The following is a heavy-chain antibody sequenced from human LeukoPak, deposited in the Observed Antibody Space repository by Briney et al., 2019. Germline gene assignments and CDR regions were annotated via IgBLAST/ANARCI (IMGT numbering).Heavy chain of an antibody. D-gene: IGHD1-14*01. CDR3: ARLTPADV. J-gene: IGHJ6*04. V-gene: IGHV4-34*01. CDR1: GGSFSGYY. CDR2: INHSGST. Sequence: SETLSLTCAAYGGSFSGYYWSWVRQPPEKGLEWIGEINHSGSTNYNPSLKSRVTISVDTSKNQFSLELTSVTAADTAVYYCARLTPADVWGKGTTVTISS.